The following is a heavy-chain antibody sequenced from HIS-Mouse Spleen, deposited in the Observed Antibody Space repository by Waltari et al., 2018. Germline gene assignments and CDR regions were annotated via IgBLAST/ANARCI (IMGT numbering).Heavy chain of an antibody. Sequence: QVQLVQSGAEVKKPGSSVKVSCKASGGTFSSYAISWVREAAGQGLGWMGRIIPILGIANYAQKFQGRVTITADKSTSTAYMELSSLRSEDTAVYYCARGIQYGDYAGLYYYYGMDVWGQGTTVTVSS. D-gene: IGHD4-17*01. CDR3: ARGIQYGDYAGLYYYYGMDV. V-gene: IGHV1-69*04. J-gene: IGHJ6*02. CDR1: GGTFSSYA. CDR2: IIPILGIA.